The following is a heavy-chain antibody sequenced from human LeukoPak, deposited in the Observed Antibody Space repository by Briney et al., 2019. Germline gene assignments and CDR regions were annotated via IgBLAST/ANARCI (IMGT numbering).Heavy chain of an antibody. CDR2: IYYSGST. CDR1: GGSISSYY. D-gene: IGHD6-13*01. Sequence: SETLSLTCTVSGGSISSYYWSWIRQPPGKGLEWIGYIYYSGSTNYNPSLKSRVTISVDTSKNQFSLKLSSVTAADAAVYYCARRGSAAAGTGFDPWGQGTLVTVSS. J-gene: IGHJ5*02. CDR3: ARRGSAAAGTGFDP. V-gene: IGHV4-59*08.